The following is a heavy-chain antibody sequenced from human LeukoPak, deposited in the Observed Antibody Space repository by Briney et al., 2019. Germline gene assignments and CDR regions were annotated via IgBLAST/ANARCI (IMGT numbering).Heavy chain of an antibody. CDR3: ARRLYNYDTSGFYFFDY. D-gene: IGHD3-22*01. V-gene: IGHV5-51*01. CDR1: GYSFTSYW. J-gene: IGHJ4*02. CDR2: IYPGDSDT. Sequence: GESLNISCKGSGYSFTSYWIGWVRQMPGKGLEWMGIIYPGDSDTRYSPSFQGQVTISADKSISTAYLQWSSLKASDTAMYYCARRLYNYDTSGFYFFDYWGQGTLVTVSS.